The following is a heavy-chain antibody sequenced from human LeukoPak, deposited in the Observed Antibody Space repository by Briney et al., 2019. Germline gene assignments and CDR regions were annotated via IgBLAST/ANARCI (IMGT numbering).Heavy chain of an antibody. Sequence: ASVKVSCKASGYTFTSNGISWVRQAPGQGLEWMGWISAYNGNTNYAQKLQGRVTMPTDTSTSTAYMELRSLRSDDTAVYYCARESSSDSSGYYYWFDPWGQGTLVTVSS. D-gene: IGHD3-22*01. CDR3: ARESSSDSSGYYYWFDP. V-gene: IGHV1-18*01. CDR1: GYTFTSNG. CDR2: ISAYNGNT. J-gene: IGHJ5*02.